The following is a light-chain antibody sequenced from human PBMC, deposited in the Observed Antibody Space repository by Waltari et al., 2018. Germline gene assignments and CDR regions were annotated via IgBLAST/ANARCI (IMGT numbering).Light chain of an antibody. Sequence: EIHMTQSPSSVSASVGDRVSMSCRRRQDISTSLAWYQQKSGKAPSLLIHHASTLQSGVPSRFSGAGTGTDFTLTINDLHPEDFATYFCQQGDTSPPTFGPGTKVELK. V-gene: IGKV1-12*01. CDR2: HAS. CDR3: QQGDTSPPT. CDR1: QDISTS. J-gene: IGKJ1*01.